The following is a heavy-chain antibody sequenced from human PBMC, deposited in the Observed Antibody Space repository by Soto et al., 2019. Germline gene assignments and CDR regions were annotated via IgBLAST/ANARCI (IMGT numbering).Heavy chain of an antibody. V-gene: IGHV3-21*06. CDR1: GFTFTRYS. CDR3: ARESEDLTSNFDY. CDR2: ISSTTNYI. Sequence: GGTLSLSCAASGFTFTRYSMNWVRQAPGKGLEWVSSISSTTNYIYYGDSMKGRFTISRDNAKNSLYLEMNSLRAEDTAVYYCARESEDLTSNFDYWGQGTLVTVSS. J-gene: IGHJ4*02.